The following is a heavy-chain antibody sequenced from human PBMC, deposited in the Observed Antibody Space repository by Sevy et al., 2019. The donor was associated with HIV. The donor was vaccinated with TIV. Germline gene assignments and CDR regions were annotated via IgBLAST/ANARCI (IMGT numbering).Heavy chain of an antibody. J-gene: IGHJ4*02. Sequence: GESLKISCKASGYTFTGYYMHWVRQAPGQGLEWMGWINPNSGGTNYAQKFQGRVTMTRDTSISTAYMELSRLRSDDTAVYYCARFLGSLSSGPTGVYFDYWGQGTLVTVSS. CDR3: ARFLGSLSSGPTGVYFDY. V-gene: IGHV1-2*02. D-gene: IGHD3-10*01. CDR1: GYTFTGYY. CDR2: INPNSGGT.